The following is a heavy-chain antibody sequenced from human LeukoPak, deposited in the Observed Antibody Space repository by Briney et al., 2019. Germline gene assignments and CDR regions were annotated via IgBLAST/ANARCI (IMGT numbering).Heavy chain of an antibody. CDR2: IKQDGSEK. CDR1: GFTFSSYW. J-gene: IGHJ6*03. V-gene: IGHV3-7*01. Sequence: GGSLRLSCAASGFTFSSYWMSWVRQAPGKGLEWVANIKQDGSEKYYVDSVKGRFTISRDNAKNSLYLQMNSLRAEDTAVYYCARELSDTAIHYYYYYMDVWGKGTTVTVSS. D-gene: IGHD5-18*01. CDR3: ARELSDTAIHYYYYYMDV.